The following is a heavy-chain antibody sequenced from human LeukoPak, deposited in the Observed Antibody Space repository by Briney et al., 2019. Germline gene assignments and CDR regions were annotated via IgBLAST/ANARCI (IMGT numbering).Heavy chain of an antibody. J-gene: IGHJ4*02. Sequence: GGSLRLSCAASGLTVSSNCMSWVRQAPGKGLEWVSFIYSGGNTYYADSVKGRFTISRDNSKNTVHLQMNSLRAEDTAMYYCARRAGDYSHPYDYWGQGTLVTVSS. CDR3: ARRAGDYSHPYDY. CDR1: GLTVSSNC. V-gene: IGHV3-53*01. CDR2: IYSGGNT. D-gene: IGHD3-22*01.